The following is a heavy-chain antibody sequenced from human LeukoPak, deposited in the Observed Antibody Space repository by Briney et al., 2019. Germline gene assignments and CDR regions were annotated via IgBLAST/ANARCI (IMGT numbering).Heavy chain of an antibody. V-gene: IGHV4-39*07. CDR1: GGSISSSSYY. J-gene: IGHJ4*02. D-gene: IGHD3-22*01. Sequence: SETLSLTCTVSGGSISSSSYYWGWIRQPPGKGLEWIGSIYSSGSTYYNPSLKSRVTILVDTFRNQFSLKLTSVTAADTAVYYCAIIPWYYDSSRNYYPFDYWGQGALVTVSS. CDR2: IYSSGST. CDR3: AIIPWYYDSSRNYYPFDY.